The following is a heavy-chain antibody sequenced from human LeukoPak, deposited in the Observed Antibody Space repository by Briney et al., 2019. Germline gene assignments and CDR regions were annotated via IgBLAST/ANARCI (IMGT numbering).Heavy chain of an antibody. J-gene: IGHJ5*02. CDR1: GYTFTSYG. V-gene: IGHV1-18*01. CDR3: ARMWSYGDSENWFDP. D-gene: IGHD4-17*01. CDR2: ISAYNGNT. Sequence: ASVKVSCKASGYTFTSYGISWVRQAPGQGLEWMGWISAYNGNTSYAQKLQGRVTMTTDTSTSTAYMELRSLRSDDTAVYYCARMWSYGDSENWFDPWGQGTLVTVSS.